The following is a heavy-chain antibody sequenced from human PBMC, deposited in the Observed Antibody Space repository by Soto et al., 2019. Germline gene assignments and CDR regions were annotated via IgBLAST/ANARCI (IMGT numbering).Heavy chain of an antibody. CDR2: IYHTGNA. J-gene: IGHJ6*02. CDR3: ARDRNWKGYYGMDV. D-gene: IGHD1-1*01. Sequence: SETLSLTCSVSGVSISNSRFYWAWIRQPPGEGLEWIGSIYHTGNAYYNPSLKSRVTIFVDTSKNQFSLKLTSVTAADTAVYYCARDRNWKGYYGMDVWGQGTTVTVSS. CDR1: GVSISNSRFY. V-gene: IGHV4-39*07.